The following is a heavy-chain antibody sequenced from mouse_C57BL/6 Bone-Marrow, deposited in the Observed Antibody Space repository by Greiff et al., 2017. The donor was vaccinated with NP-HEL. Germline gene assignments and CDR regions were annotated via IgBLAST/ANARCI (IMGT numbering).Heavy chain of an antibody. J-gene: IGHJ2*01. CDR3: TTGDGYYVDFDY. D-gene: IGHD2-3*01. Sequence: EVQLQQSGAELVRPGASVKLSCTASGFNIKDYYMHWVKQRPEQGLEWIGRIDPEDGDTEYAPKFQGKATMTAGTSSNTAYLQLSSLTSEDTAVYYCTTGDGYYVDFDYWGQGTTLTVSS. V-gene: IGHV14-1*01. CDR1: GFNIKDYY. CDR2: IDPEDGDT.